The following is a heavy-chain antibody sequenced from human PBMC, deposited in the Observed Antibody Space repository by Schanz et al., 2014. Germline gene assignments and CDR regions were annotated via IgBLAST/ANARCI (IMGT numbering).Heavy chain of an antibody. CDR2: ISNNGDST. J-gene: IGHJ4*02. D-gene: IGHD5-12*01. Sequence: VQLVESGGDLVQPGGSLRLSCSASGFTFSTFAMHWVRQAPGKGLEYISAISNNGDSTYYADSVKGRFTISRDNSKNTLYLQMNSLRAEDTAVYYCARKVVATIGGYYDNWGQGTLVTVSS. V-gene: IGHV3-64*04. CDR1: GFTFSTFA. CDR3: ARKVVATIGGYYDN.